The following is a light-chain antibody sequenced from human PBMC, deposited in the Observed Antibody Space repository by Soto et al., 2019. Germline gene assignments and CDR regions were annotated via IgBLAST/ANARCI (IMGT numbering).Light chain of an antibody. CDR1: QSVSSSY. CDR3: QQYGSSPPVT. J-gene: IGKJ5*01. CDR2: GAS. Sequence: EIVLTQSPGPLSLSPGERATLSCRASQSVSSSYLAWYQQKPGQAPRLLIYGASGRVTDIPERFSGSGSGTDFTITISRLEPEDFAVYYCQQYGSSPPVTFGQGTRLEIK. V-gene: IGKV3-20*01.